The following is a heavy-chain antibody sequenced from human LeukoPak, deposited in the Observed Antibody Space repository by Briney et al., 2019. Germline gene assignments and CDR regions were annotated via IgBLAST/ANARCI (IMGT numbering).Heavy chain of an antibody. CDR1: GFTFSSYA. J-gene: IGHJ4*02. D-gene: IGHD2/OR15-2a*01. V-gene: IGHV3-64D*09. Sequence: GGSLRLSCSASGFTFSSYAMHWVRQAPGKGLEYVSGISSNGGSTYYADSVKGRFTISRNNSKNTLYLQMSSLRAEDTAVYYCVKYWNWAAFDYWGQGTLVTVSS. CDR2: ISSNGGST. CDR3: VKYWNWAAFDY.